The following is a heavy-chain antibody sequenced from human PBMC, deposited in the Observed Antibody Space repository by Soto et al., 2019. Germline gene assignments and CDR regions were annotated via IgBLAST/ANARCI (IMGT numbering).Heavy chain of an antibody. CDR3: ARDIVVVVAATSQGSDAFDI. V-gene: IGHV1-69*04. CDR2: IIPILGIA. D-gene: IGHD2-15*01. Sequence: SVKVSCKASGGTFSSYTISWVRQAPGQGLEWMGRIIPILGIANYAQKFQGRVTITADKSTSTAYMELSSLRSEDTAVYYCARDIVVVVAATSQGSDAFDIWGQGTMVTVSS. J-gene: IGHJ3*02. CDR1: GGTFSSYT.